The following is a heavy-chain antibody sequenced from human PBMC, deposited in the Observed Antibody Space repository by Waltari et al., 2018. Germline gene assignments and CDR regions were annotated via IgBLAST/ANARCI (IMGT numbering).Heavy chain of an antibody. Sequence: QVQLQQWGAGLLKPSETLSLTCTVSGGSISSSSYYWGWIRQPPGKGLEWIGSIYYSGSTYYNPSLKSRVTISVDTSKNQFSLKLSSVTAADTAVYYCASVRRALDAFDIWGQGTMVTVSS. CDR3: ASVRRALDAFDI. J-gene: IGHJ3*02. V-gene: IGHV4-39*01. CDR1: GGSISSSSYY. D-gene: IGHD3-10*02. CDR2: IYYSGST.